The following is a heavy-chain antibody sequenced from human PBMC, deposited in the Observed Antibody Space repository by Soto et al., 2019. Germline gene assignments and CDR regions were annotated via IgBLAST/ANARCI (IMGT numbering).Heavy chain of an antibody. CDR2: IYYSGNT. CDR3: AREGGESSDGLYYFDS. Sequence: PWETLSLTCTVSGGSTSSDNYWSWIRQPPGKGLEWIGHIYYSGNTDYNPSLKSRLAISIDTSKNQFSLKLSSVTAADTAVYFCAREGGESSDGLYYFDSWGQGSLVTVS. V-gene: IGHV4-30-4*01. D-gene: IGHD3-16*01. J-gene: IGHJ4*02. CDR1: GGSTSSDNY.